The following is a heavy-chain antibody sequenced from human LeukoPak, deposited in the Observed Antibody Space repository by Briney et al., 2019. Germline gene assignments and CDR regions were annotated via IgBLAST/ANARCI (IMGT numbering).Heavy chain of an antibody. J-gene: IGHJ5*02. CDR1: GGSISSSSYY. D-gene: IGHD6-13*01. Sequence: SETLSLTCTVSGGSISSSSYYWGWIRQPPGKGLEWIGSIYYSGSTYYNPSLKSRVTISVDTSKNQFSLKLSSVTAADTAVYYCARRYLAADPFGNWFDPWGQGTLVTVSS. CDR2: IYYSGST. CDR3: ARRYLAADPFGNWFDP. V-gene: IGHV4-39*01.